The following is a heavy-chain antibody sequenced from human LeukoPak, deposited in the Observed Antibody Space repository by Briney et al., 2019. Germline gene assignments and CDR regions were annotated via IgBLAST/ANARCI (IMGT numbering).Heavy chain of an antibody. CDR2: ISYDGSNK. V-gene: IGHV3-30*04. D-gene: IGHD2/OR15-2a*01. CDR3: ASATRGIVPYFDP. CDR1: GFTFSSYA. Sequence: GGSLRLSCAASGFTFSSYAMHWVRQAPGKGLEWVAVISYDGSNKYYADSVKGRFTISRDNSKNTLYLQMNSLRSEDTAVYYCASATRGIVPYFDPWGQGTLVTVSS. J-gene: IGHJ5*02.